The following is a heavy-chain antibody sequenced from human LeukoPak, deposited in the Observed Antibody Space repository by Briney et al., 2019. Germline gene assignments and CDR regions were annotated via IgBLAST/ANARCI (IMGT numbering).Heavy chain of an antibody. CDR3: ARTSGWYASYYFDY. CDR1: GFTFSSYG. J-gene: IGHJ4*02. D-gene: IGHD6-19*01. Sequence: PGGSLRLSCAASGFTFSSYGMHWVRQAPGKGLEWVAVIWYDGSNKYYADSVKGRFTTSRDNSKNTLYLQMNSLRAEDTAVYYCARTSGWYASYYFDYWGQGTLVTVSS. CDR2: IWYDGSNK. V-gene: IGHV3-33*01.